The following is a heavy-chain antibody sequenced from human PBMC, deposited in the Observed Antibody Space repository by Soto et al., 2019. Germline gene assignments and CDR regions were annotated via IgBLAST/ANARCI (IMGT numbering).Heavy chain of an antibody. CDR1: GFTFSSYS. J-gene: IGHJ4*02. Sequence: EVQLVESGGGLVQPGGSLRLSCAASGFTFSSYSMNWVRQAPGKGLEWVSSISSSSSYIYYADSVKGRFTISRDNAKNSLYLQMNSLRAEDTAVYYCARGNVVVVAATDYWGQGTLVTVSS. D-gene: IGHD2-15*01. CDR2: ISSSSSYI. V-gene: IGHV3-21*01. CDR3: ARGNVVVVAATDY.